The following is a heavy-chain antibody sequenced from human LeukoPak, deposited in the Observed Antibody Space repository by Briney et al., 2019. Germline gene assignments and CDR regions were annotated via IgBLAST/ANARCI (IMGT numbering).Heavy chain of an antibody. J-gene: IGHJ4*02. CDR1: GFTFSSYA. Sequence: PGGSLRLSCAASGFTFSSYAMHWVRQAPGKGLEWVAVISYDGSNKYYPDSVKGRFTISRDNFKNTMCLQMNSLRAEDTAVYYCARDPSGYYYTFDYWGQGTLVTVSS. D-gene: IGHD3-22*01. V-gene: IGHV3-30*04. CDR3: ARDPSGYYYTFDY. CDR2: ISYDGSNK.